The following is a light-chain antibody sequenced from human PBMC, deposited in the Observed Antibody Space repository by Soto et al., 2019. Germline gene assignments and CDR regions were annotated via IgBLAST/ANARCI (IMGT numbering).Light chain of an antibody. CDR2: GAS. CDR1: QTISSYY. J-gene: IGKJ1*01. Sequence: EIVLTQSPGTLSLSPGERATLSCRASQTISSYYLAWYQQKPGQPPRLLIHGASSRATGVPDRFSGSGSGTDFTLTISRLEPEDFAAYYCQQYGSSRPWTFGPGTKVEFK. CDR3: QQYGSSRPWT. V-gene: IGKV3-20*01.